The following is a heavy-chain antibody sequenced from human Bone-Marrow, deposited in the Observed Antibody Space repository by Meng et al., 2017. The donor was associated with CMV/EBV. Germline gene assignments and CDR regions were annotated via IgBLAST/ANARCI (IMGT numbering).Heavy chain of an antibody. CDR3: ARGYSYGYGVRY. J-gene: IGHJ4*02. CDR2: ISSSGSTI. V-gene: IGHV3-11*01. Sequence: GESLKISCAASGFTFSDYYLSWIRQAPRKGLEWVSYISSSGSTIYYADSVKGRFTISRDNAKNSLYLQMNSLRAEDTAVYYCARGYSYGYGVRYWGQGTLVTVSS. CDR1: GFTFSDYY. D-gene: IGHD5-18*01.